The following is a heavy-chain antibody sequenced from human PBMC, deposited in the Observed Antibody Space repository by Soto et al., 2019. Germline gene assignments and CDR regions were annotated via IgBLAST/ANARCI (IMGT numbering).Heavy chain of an antibody. J-gene: IGHJ4*02. CDR3: ANAYDSSGYYHY. CDR2: ISYDGSNK. D-gene: IGHD3-22*01. V-gene: IGHV3-30*18. CDR1: GFTFSSYG. Sequence: LRLSCAASGFTFSSYGMHWVRQAPGKGLEWVAVISYDGSNKYYADSVKGRFTISRDNSKNTLYLQMNSLRAEDTAVYYCANAYDSSGYYHYWGQGTLVTVSS.